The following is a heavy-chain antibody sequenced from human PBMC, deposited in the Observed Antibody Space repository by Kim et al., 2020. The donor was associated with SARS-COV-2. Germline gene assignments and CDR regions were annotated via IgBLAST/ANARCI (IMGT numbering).Heavy chain of an antibody. J-gene: IGHJ4*02. V-gene: IGHV3-64D*06. D-gene: IGHD1-26*01. CDR3: VRRVTVGLLNYFDH. CDR1: GFTFSSYD. CDR2: ITTDGGGT. Sequence: GGSLRLSCSASGFTFSSYDLHWVRQAPGKGLEYVSAITTDGGGTYYADSVKGRFTLSRDNSRDTLYLQMSSLRAEDTAVYHCVRRVTVGLLNYFDHWGQGPLVTVSS.